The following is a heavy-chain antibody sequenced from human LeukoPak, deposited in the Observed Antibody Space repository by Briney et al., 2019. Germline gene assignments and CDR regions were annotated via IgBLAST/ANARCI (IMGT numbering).Heavy chain of an antibody. V-gene: IGHV3-23*01. CDR1: GFTFSHYA. D-gene: IGHD6-19*01. J-gene: IGHJ4*02. CDR2: IGANGDT. Sequence: GGSLRLSCAASGFTFSHYAINWVRQAPGKGLEWVSAIGANGDTFYADSVRGRFTISRDNSNNAVHLQMNSLRVDDSAIYYCAKRGPGPVAGSYDHWGQGTLVTVSS. CDR3: AKRGPGPVAGSYDH.